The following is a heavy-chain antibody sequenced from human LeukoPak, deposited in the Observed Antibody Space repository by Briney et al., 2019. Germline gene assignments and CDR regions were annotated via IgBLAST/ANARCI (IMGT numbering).Heavy chain of an antibody. CDR1: GFTFSSYG. D-gene: IGHD3-10*01. Sequence: GGSLRLSCAAFGFTFSSYGMSWVRQAPGKGLEWVSAISGSGGSTYYADSVKGRFTISRDNSKNTLYLQMNSLRAEDTAVYYCAKDLDYYGSGSYYHWGQGTLVTVSS. CDR2: ISGSGGST. CDR3: AKDLDYYGSGSYYH. J-gene: IGHJ4*02. V-gene: IGHV3-23*01.